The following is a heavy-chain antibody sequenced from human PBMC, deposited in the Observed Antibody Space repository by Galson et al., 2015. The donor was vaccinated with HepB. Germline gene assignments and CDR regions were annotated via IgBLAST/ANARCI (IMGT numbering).Heavy chain of an antibody. J-gene: IGHJ6*03. CDR3: ARAACGGDCYGDYMDV. CDR1: GFTFSDYY. D-gene: IGHD2-21*01. CDR2: ISSSGGSR. Sequence: SLRLSCAAAGFTFSDYYMSWIRQAPGKGLEWVSYISSSGGSRYADSVKGRFTISRDNARNSLYLQMSSLEAADTAVYYCARAACGGDCYGDYMDVWGNGTSVTVS. V-gene: IGHV3-11*01.